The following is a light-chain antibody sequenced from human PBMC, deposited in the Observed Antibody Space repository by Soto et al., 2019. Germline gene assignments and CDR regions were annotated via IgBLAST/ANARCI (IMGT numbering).Light chain of an antibody. CDR1: SNDVGAYKY. J-gene: IGLJ3*02. CDR3: SSYTSTSTL. CDR2: EVS. Sequence: QAVVTQPASVSGSPGQSITISCTGTSNDVGAYKYVSWYQQLPGKAPKLMIYEVSNRPSGVSNRFSGSKSGNTASLTISGLQAEVEADYYCSSYTSTSTLFGGGTKLTVL. V-gene: IGLV2-14*01.